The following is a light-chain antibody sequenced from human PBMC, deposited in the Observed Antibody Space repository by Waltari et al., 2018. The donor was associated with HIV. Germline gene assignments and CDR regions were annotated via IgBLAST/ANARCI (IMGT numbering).Light chain of an antibody. CDR1: QIVGGNS. CDR3: QQYGSSEGFT. V-gene: IGKV3-20*01. CDR2: GPS. J-gene: IGKJ3*01. Sequence: EIVLTQSPGTLSLSPGDRATLSCRASQIVGGNSLAWYQKKPGQAPRLLIYGPSTRAAGIPDRFSGRGSETDFTLTISRLEPEDCAVYYCQQYGSSEGFTFGPGTRVDI.